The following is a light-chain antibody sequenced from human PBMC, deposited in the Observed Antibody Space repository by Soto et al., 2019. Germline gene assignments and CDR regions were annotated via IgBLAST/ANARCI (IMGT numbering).Light chain of an antibody. CDR1: QSVSSSF. CDR2: GAS. CDR3: QQHDRSPWT. J-gene: IGKJ1*01. Sequence: EIVLTQSPGTLSLSPGERATLSCRASQSVSSSFLAWYQQKPGQAPRLLIYGASSRATGIPDRFSGSGSGTDFTLTISRLEPEDFAVYYCQQHDRSPWTFGQGTKVEIK. V-gene: IGKV3-20*01.